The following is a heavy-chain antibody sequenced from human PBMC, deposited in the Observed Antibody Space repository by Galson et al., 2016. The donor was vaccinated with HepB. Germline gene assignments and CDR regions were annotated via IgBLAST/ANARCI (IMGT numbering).Heavy chain of an antibody. CDR2: ISFDGSNK. V-gene: IGHV3-30-3*01. J-gene: IGHJ1*01. CDR3: AVRYSSIWYFQH. Sequence: SLRLSCAASGFTFSSYAMHWVRQAPGNGLEWVAVISFDGSNKYYADSVKGRFTISRDNSKNTLYLQMNSLGAEDTAIYYCAVRYSSIWYFQHWGRGTLVSVSS. CDR1: GFTFSSYA. D-gene: IGHD6-13*01.